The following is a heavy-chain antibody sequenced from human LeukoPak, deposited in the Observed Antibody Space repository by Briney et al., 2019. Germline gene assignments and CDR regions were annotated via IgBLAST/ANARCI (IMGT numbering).Heavy chain of an antibody. CDR1: GYTFTGYY. CDR3: ARDLGAASIFTRGWFDY. Sequence: ASVKVSCKASGYTFTGYYMHWVRQAPGQGLEWMGWINPNSGGTNYAQKFQGRLTMTRDTSISTAYMELSGLRSDDTALYYCARDLGAASIFTRGWFDYWGQGTLVTISS. D-gene: IGHD2/OR15-2a*01. V-gene: IGHV1-2*02. CDR2: INPNSGGT. J-gene: IGHJ5*01.